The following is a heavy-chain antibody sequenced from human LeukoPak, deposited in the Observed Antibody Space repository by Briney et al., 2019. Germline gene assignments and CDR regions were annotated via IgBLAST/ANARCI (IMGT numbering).Heavy chain of an antibody. CDR2: IYYCGST. CDR3: ARDRPYCSSTSCDDAFDI. Sequence: PSETLSLTCTVSGGSISSYYWSWIRQPPGKGLEWIGYIYYCGSTNYNPSLKSRVTISVDTSKNQFSLKLSSVTAADTAVYYCARDRPYCSSTSCDDAFDIWGQGTMVTVSS. CDR1: GGSISSYY. V-gene: IGHV4-59*01. J-gene: IGHJ3*02. D-gene: IGHD2-2*01.